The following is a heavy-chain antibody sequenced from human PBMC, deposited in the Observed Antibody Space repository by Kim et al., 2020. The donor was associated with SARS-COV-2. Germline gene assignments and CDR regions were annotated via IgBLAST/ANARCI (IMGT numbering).Heavy chain of an antibody. J-gene: IGHJ4*02. CDR2: SGNT. Sequence: SGNTGYAQKCQGRVTMTRNTSISTAYMELSSLRSEDTAVYYCARGGNYAYWGQGTLVTVSS. CDR3: ARGGNYAY. V-gene: IGHV1-8*01. D-gene: IGHD3-16*01.